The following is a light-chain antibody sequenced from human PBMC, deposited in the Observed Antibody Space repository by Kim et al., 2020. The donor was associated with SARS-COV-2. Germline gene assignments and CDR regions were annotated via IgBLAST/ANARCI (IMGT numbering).Light chain of an antibody. J-gene: IGLJ2*01. V-gene: IGLV3-19*01. CDR1: SHRSYY. Sequence: ALGQTVRITCQGDSHRSYYASWYQQKPGQAPLLVIYGKNNRPSGIPDRFSGSSSGNTASLTITGAQAEDEADYYCNSRDSSGNHVVFGGGTQLTVL. CDR2: GKN. CDR3: NSRDSSGNHVV.